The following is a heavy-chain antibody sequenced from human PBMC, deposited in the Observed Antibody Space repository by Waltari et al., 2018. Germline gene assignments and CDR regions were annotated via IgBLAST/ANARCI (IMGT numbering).Heavy chain of an antibody. J-gene: IGHJ3*02. CDR1: GFTFSSYA. CDR3: AKGALEQWPVRDTPI. Sequence: EVQLLESGGGLVQPGGSLRLSCAASGFTFSSYAMSWVRQAPGKGLEWVSVIYSGGSTYYADSVKGRFTISRDNSKNTLYLQMNSLRAEDTAVYYCAKGALEQWPVRDTPIWGQGTMVTVSS. V-gene: IGHV3-23*03. D-gene: IGHD6-19*01. CDR2: IYSGGST.